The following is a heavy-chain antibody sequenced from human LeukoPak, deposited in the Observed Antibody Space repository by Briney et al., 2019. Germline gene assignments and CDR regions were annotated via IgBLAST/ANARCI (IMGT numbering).Heavy chain of an antibody. CDR2: VYSGGST. CDR3: ARDSGGLDY. D-gene: IGHD4-23*01. CDR1: GVTVSTNH. V-gene: IGHV3-66*01. Sequence: PGGSLRLSCAVSGVTVSTNHMSWVRQAPGKGLEWVSIVYSGGSTYYADSVKGRFTISRDNSKNTLYLQMNSLRAGDTAVYYCARDSGGLDYWGQGTLVTVSS. J-gene: IGHJ4*02.